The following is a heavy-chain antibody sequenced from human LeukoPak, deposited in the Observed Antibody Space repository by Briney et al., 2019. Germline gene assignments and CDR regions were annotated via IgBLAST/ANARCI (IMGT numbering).Heavy chain of an antibody. V-gene: IGHV4-61*02. J-gene: IGHJ4*02. CDR2: VYTSGIT. CDR3: ARDPDTNDGVD. CDR1: GGSISSGSYY. Sequence: PSETLSLTCTGSGGSISSGSYYWSWVRQPAGKGLEWIGRVYTSGITDYNPSLKSRVTISVDTSKNQFSLRLNSVTAADTAVYYCARDPDTNDGVDWGQGTLVTVSS. D-gene: IGHD3-10*01.